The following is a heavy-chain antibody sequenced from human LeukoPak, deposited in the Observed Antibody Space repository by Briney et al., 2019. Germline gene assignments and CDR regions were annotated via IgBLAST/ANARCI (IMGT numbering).Heavy chain of an antibody. CDR3: ARGRYCSSTSCPPYYSDY. J-gene: IGHJ4*02. Sequence: SVKVSCKTSGDTFSTYVISWVRQAPGQGLEWMGGIIPMFGTANYAQNLQGRVTITTDDSTSTAYMELSSLRSVDTAVYFCARGRYCSSTSCPPYYSDYWGQGTLVTVSS. V-gene: IGHV1-69*05. CDR2: IIPMFGTA. CDR1: GDTFSTYV. D-gene: IGHD2-2*01.